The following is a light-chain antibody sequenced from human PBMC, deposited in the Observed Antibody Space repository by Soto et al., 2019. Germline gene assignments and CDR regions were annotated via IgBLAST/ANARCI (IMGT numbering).Light chain of an antibody. CDR1: SSDVGGYNY. V-gene: IGLV2-14*03. Sequence: QSALTQPASVSGSPGQSITISCTGTSSDVGGYNYVSWYQHHPGKAPKLMIYDVSNRPSGVSNRFSGSKSGNTASLTISGLQAADAADYYCSSYTSSSTVVFGGGTKLTVL. J-gene: IGLJ2*01. CDR2: DVS. CDR3: SSYTSSSTVV.